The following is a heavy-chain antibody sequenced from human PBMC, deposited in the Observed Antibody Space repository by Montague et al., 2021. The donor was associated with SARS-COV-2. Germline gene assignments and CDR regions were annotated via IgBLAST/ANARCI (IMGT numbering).Heavy chain of an antibody. CDR2: VFHSGTI. CDR3: ATLSRRTAAGTRDYFGLDV. V-gene: IGHV4-4*02. CDR1: GDSISTSTW. Sequence: ESLSLTCRVSGDSISTSTWWTWVRQTPGKGLEWIGEVFHSGTINYNPSLKSRVSISVDKSNNQFSLRLSSLIAADTAVYYCATLSRRTAAGTRDYFGLDVGGQGTTVVVSS. J-gene: IGHJ6*02. D-gene: IGHD6-13*01.